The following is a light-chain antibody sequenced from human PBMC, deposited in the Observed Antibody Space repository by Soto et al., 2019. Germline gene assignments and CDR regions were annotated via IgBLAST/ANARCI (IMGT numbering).Light chain of an antibody. CDR1: QSINNN. J-gene: IGKJ2*01. V-gene: IGKV3-15*01. Sequence: EIVMTQSPATLSVSPGERATLSCRASQSINNNVAWYQQKPGQAPSLLIYGASSRATGVPARFSGSGSGTEFTLTISSLQSDDFAVYYCQHYKTWPPYTFGQGTKLEIK. CDR2: GAS. CDR3: QHYKTWPPYT.